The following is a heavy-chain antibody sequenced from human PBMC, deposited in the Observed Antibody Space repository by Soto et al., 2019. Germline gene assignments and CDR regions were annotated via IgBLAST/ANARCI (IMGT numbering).Heavy chain of an antibody. CDR2: IIPIFGTA. Sequence: QVQLVQSGAEVKKPGSSVKVSCKASGDTFSSYSINWVRQAPGQGLEWMGEIIPIFGTANYAQKLQGRVTITADESTSTAYMELSSLRSEDTAVYYCARDGGRHSGGIDYWGQGTLVTVSS. D-gene: IGHD1-26*01. V-gene: IGHV1-69*01. CDR1: GDTFSSYS. J-gene: IGHJ4*02. CDR3: ARDGGRHSGGIDY.